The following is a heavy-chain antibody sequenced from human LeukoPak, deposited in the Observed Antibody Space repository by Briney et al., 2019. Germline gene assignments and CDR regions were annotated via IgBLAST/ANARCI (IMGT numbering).Heavy chain of an antibody. CDR2: VTGDSGTT. Sequence: GGSLRLSCVASGFTFSNFAMNWVGQAPGKGLKWVSVVTGDSGTTHYADSVKGRFTISRGNSKNMVYLQMNSLRAEDTAIYYCAKGWSGYFRSPFDLWGRGTMVTVSA. J-gene: IGHJ3*01. CDR3: AKGWSGYFRSPFDL. D-gene: IGHD3-3*01. CDR1: GFTFSNFA. V-gene: IGHV3-23*01.